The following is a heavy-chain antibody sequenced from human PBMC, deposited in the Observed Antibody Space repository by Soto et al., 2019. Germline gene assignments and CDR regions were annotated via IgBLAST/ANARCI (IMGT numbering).Heavy chain of an antibody. D-gene: IGHD6-13*01. Sequence: ASVHVSCMASGYTFTSYGISWVRQAPGQGLEWMGWISAYNGNTNYAQKLQGRVTMTTDTSTSTAYMELRSLRSDDTAVYYCAGDFVFWAPAETIAAAGTRVYFDYWGQGTLVTVSS. J-gene: IGHJ4*02. CDR2: ISAYNGNT. CDR1: GYTFTSYG. CDR3: AGDFVFWAPAETIAAAGTRVYFDY. V-gene: IGHV1-18*01.